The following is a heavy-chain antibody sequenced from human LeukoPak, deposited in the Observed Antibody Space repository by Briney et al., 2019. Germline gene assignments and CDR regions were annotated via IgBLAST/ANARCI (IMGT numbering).Heavy chain of an antibody. CDR2: INHSGST. Sequence: SETLSLTCTVSGDSISRGSYYWSWIRQPAGKGLEWIGEINHSGSTNYNPPLKSRVTISVDTSKNQFSLKLSSVTAADTAVYYCARGRGHNWFDPWGQGTLVTVSS. V-gene: IGHV4-61*10. J-gene: IGHJ5*02. CDR3: ARGRGHNWFDP. CDR1: GDSISRGSYY. D-gene: IGHD3-10*01.